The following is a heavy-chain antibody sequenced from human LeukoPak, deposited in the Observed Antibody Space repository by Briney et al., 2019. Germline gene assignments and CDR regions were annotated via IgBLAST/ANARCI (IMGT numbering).Heavy chain of an antibody. D-gene: IGHD2-21*02. CDR1: GYTFTSYY. CDR3: ARAMVVVVTAAFDI. V-gene: IGHV1-69*05. CDR2: IVPIFGTA. J-gene: IGHJ3*02. Sequence: SVKVSCKASGYTFTSYYMHWVRQAPGQGLEWMGGIVPIFGTANYAQKFQGRVTITTDESTSTAYMELSSLRSEDTAVYYCARAMVVVVTAAFDIWGQGTMVTVSS.